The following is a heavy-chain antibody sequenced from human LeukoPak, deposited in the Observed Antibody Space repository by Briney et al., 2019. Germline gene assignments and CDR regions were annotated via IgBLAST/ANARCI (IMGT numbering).Heavy chain of an antibody. CDR1: GFTFSSYG. CDR2: ISSSSSYI. CDR3: ASWEWFLSHY. D-gene: IGHD3-3*01. V-gene: IGHV3-21*01. J-gene: IGHJ4*02. Sequence: GGSLRLSCAASGFTFSSYGMNWVRQAPGKGLGWVSSISSSSSYIYYADSVKGRFTISRDNAKNSLYLQMNSLRAEDTAVYYCASWEWFLSHYWGQGTLVTVSS.